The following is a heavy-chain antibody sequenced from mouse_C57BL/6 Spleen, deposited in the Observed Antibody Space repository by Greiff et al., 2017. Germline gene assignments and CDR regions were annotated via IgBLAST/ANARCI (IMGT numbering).Heavy chain of an antibody. J-gene: IGHJ3*01. Sequence: QVQLQQPGAELVKPGASVKLSCKASGYTFTSYWMHWVKQRPGQGLEWIGIIHPNSGSTNYNEKFKSKATLTVDKSSSTAYMQLSSLTSEDSAVYYCARERELYDGYPAFAYWGRGALVTVSA. CDR3: ARERELYDGYPAFAY. CDR2: IHPNSGST. CDR1: GYTFTSYW. V-gene: IGHV1-64*01. D-gene: IGHD2-3*01.